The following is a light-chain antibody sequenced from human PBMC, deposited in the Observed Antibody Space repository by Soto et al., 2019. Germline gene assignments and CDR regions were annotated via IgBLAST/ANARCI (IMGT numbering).Light chain of an antibody. CDR3: CSYAGDSTLV. CDR2: EAT. J-gene: IGLJ3*02. CDR1: SSDLGTYNL. Sequence: QSALTQPASVSGSPGQSITISCTGTSSDLGTYNLVSWYQQHPGKAPKLTIYEATKRPSGVSNRFSGSKSGNTASLTISGLQAEDEADYYCCSYAGDSTLVFGGGTKLTVL. V-gene: IGLV2-23*01.